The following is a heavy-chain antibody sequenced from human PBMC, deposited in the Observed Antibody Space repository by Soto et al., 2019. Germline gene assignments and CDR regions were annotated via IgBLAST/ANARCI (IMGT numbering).Heavy chain of an antibody. J-gene: IGHJ4*02. CDR2: INSGAGNT. CDR3: ARLATVTPPYYFDY. V-gene: IGHV1-46*01. CDR1: GYTFASFY. D-gene: IGHD4-17*01. Sequence: QVQLVQSGAEVKKPGASVNVSCKASGYTFASFYVHWVRQAPGQGLEWMGVINSGAGNTAYAQKFQGSVTMTSDTSTCTLYMEMSSLRSEDTAVYYCARLATVTPPYYFDYWGQGTLVTVSS.